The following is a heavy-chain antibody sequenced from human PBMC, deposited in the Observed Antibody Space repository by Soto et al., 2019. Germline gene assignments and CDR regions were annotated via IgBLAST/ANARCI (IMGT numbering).Heavy chain of an antibody. D-gene: IGHD6-13*01. CDR2: ILTNGEK. CDR3: ARMLAAPMTSSFYFDL. Sequence: PADGLTLTCSATGLSLHTPGLGVGWVRQPLEKSVEWLAHILTNGEKSYTTSLKTRLSISTDTSKSKVVLTMTNMAPADTGIYYCARMLAAPMTSSFYFDLWGQGTLVTVTS. J-gene: IGHJ4*02. CDR1: GLSLHTPGLG. V-gene: IGHV2-26*01.